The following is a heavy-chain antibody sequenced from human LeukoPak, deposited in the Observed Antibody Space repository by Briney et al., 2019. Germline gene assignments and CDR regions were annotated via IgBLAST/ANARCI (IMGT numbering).Heavy chain of an antibody. Sequence: GGSLRLSCAASGFTFTNYGMHWVRQAPGKGLEWVAVIWYDASKKYYADSLKGRFTISRDNSKNTLYLQMNSLRAEDTAVYYCAKDRASGSYYYYGMDVWGQGTTVTVSS. CDR3: AKDRASGSYYYYGMDV. J-gene: IGHJ6*02. CDR1: GFTFTNYG. V-gene: IGHV3-33*06. CDR2: IWYDASKK. D-gene: IGHD1-26*01.